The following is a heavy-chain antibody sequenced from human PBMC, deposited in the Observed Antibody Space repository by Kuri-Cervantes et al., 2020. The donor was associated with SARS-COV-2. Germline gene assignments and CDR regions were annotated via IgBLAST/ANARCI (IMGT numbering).Heavy chain of an antibody. J-gene: IGHJ4*02. V-gene: IGHV3-7*01. CDR3: VREKGGWLQGDY. Sequence: ETLSLTCSVSGYSITTEYYWGWARQPPGKGLEWVANIKHDGSERFYVDSVKGRFTISRDNAKNSLYLQMDSLRAEDTAVYYCVREKGGWLQGDYWGQGTLVTVSS. CDR2: IKHDGSER. CDR1: GYSITTEYY. D-gene: IGHD5-12*01.